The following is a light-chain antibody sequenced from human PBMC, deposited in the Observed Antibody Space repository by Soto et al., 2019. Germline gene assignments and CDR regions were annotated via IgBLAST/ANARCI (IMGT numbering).Light chain of an antibody. V-gene: IGKV1-39*01. J-gene: IGKJ1*01. CDR3: QQSYSARTWT. CDR1: QRISNY. Sequence: DIQMTQSPSSLSGSLGDRVTITCRASQRISNYLNWYQHKPGEVPKLLIYAASRLQSGVPSRFSGGGSGTDFTLTISSLQPEDFAMYYCQQSYSARTWTFGQGTKVAIK. CDR2: AAS.